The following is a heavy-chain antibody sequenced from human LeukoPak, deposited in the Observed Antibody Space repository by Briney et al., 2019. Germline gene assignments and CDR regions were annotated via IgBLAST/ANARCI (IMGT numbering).Heavy chain of an antibody. V-gene: IGHV3-21*01. D-gene: IGHD3-16*02. Sequence: GGSLRLSCAASGFTFSSYSMNWVRQAPGKGLEWVSSISSSSYIYYADSVKGRFTISRDNAKNSLYLQMNSLRAEDTAVYYCARDLSARGYMDVWGKGATVTVSS. CDR2: ISSSSYI. CDR3: ARDLSARGYMDV. J-gene: IGHJ6*03. CDR1: GFTFSSYS.